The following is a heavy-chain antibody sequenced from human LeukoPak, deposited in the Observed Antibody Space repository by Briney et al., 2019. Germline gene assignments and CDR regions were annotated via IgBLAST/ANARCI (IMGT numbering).Heavy chain of an antibody. D-gene: IGHD4-11*01. J-gene: IGHJ4*02. CDR3: ARDSYSNLYYFDY. V-gene: IGHV4-34*01. CDR1: GGSISTYY. CDR2: INHSGST. Sequence: SETLSLTCTVSGGSISTYYWSWIRQPPGKGLEWIGEINHSGSTNYNPSLKSRVTISVDTSKNQFSLKLSSVTAADTAVYYCARDSYSNLYYFDYWGQGTLVTVSS.